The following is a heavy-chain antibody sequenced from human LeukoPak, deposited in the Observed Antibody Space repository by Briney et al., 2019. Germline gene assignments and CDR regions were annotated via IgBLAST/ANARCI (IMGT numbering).Heavy chain of an antibody. V-gene: IGHV3-53*01. CDR3: TAVGGYDFWSGYIDY. J-gene: IGHJ4*02. D-gene: IGHD3-3*01. Sequence: GGSLRLSCAASGFTFSSNYMSWVRQAPGKGLEWVSVIYSGGSTYYADSVKGRFTISRDNSKNTLYLQMNSLRAEDTAVYYCTAVGGYDFWSGYIDYWGQGTLVTVSS. CDR1: GFTFSSNY. CDR2: IYSGGST.